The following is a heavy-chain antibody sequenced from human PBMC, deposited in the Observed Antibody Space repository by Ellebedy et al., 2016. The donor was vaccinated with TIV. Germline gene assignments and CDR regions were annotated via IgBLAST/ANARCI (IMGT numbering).Heavy chain of an antibody. CDR3: AREQMGVTVGVDL. Sequence: PGGSLRLSCAASGFTFRSFWMHWVRQVPGKGLEWVSRINGDGSTTTSADAVEGRFTISRDNAKNTLYLETSSLRVEDTALYYCAREQMGVTVGVDLWGQGTLVSVSS. J-gene: IGHJ4*02. D-gene: IGHD1-26*01. V-gene: IGHV3-74*01. CDR1: GFTFRSFW. CDR2: INGDGSTT.